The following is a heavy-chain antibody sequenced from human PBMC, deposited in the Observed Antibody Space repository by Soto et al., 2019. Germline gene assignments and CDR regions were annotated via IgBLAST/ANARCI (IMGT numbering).Heavy chain of an antibody. J-gene: IGHJ4*02. CDR3: ARSGYSFAWGY. Sequence: EVQLVESGGGLIPPGGSLRLSCAASGFLVNSAYMTWVRQAPGKGLEWLSMINSDGSTLYAESVKGRFTIARDNSKNRMDLKMNSLRAEDTAMYYCARSGYSFAWGYWGKGTLVIVTS. D-gene: IGHD5-18*01. CDR1: GFLVNSAY. CDR2: INSDGST. V-gene: IGHV3-53*01.